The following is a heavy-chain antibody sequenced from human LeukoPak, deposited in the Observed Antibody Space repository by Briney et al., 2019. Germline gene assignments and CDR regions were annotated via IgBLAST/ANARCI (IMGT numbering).Heavy chain of an antibody. CDR3: AREGSDYGSGSYYNFDY. D-gene: IGHD3-10*01. J-gene: IGHJ4*02. CDR2: IIPILGIA. V-gene: IGHV1-69*04. CDR1: GGTFSSYA. Sequence: SVKVSCKASGGTFSSYATSWVRQAPGQGLEWMGRIIPILGIANYAQKFQGRVTITADKSTSTAYMELSSLRSEDTAVYYCAREGSDYGSGSYYNFDYWGQGTLVTVSS.